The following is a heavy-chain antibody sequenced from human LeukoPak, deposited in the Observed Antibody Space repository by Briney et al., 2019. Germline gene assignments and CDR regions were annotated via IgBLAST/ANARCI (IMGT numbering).Heavy chain of an antibody. CDR2: IRYDGGNK. D-gene: IGHD6-13*01. J-gene: IGHJ4*02. V-gene: IGHV3-30*02. CDR3: ARDHRYSSSYGPHYY. CDR1: GITFSVYD. Sequence: GGSLRLSCAASGITFSVYDMHWVRQALGKGLEWVAFIRYDGGNKFYADSVKGRFTISRDNAKNSLYLQMNSLRAEDTALYYCARDHRYSSSYGPHYYWGQGTLVTVSS.